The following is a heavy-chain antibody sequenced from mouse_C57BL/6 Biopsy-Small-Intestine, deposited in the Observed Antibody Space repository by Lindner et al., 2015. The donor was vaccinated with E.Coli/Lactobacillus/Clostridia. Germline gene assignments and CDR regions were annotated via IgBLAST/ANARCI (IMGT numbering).Heavy chain of an antibody. V-gene: IGHV1-81*01. D-gene: IGHD1-1*01. J-gene: IGHJ4*01. CDR3: VRRAVVDSMDY. CDR2: IYLRNGNT. Sequence: VQLQESGAELARPGASVKLSCKASGYIFTDYAISWVKQRTGQGLEWIGEIYLRNGNTYYNEKFKGMATLTADTSSSTAYMELRSLTSEDSAVYFCVRRAVVDSMDYRGQGTSVTVSS. CDR1: GYIFTDYA.